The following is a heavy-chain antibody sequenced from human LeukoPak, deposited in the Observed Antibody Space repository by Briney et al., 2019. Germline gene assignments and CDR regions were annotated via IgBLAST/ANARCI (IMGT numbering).Heavy chain of an antibody. CDR3: ARNYYDSSGYYPSHAFDI. D-gene: IGHD3-22*01. CDR2: ISYDGSNK. J-gene: IGHJ3*02. V-gene: IGHV3-30-3*01. CDR1: GFTFSSYA. Sequence: GGSLRLSCAASGFTFSSYAMHWVRQAPGKGLEWVAVISYDGSNKYYADSVKGRFTISRDNSKNTLYLQMNSLRAEDTAVYYCARNYYDSSGYYPSHAFDIWGQGTMVTVSS.